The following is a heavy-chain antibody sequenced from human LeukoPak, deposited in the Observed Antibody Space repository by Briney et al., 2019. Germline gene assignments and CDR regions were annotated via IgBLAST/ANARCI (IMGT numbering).Heavy chain of an antibody. CDR3: ARDPISSGYYFTYNWFDP. Sequence: GASVKVSCKASGYTFTGYYVHWVRQAPGQGLEWMGWINPNSGGTNYAQKFQGRVTMTRDTSISTAYMELSRLRSDDTAVYYCARDPISSGYYFTYNWFDPWGQGTLVTVSS. CDR2: INPNSGGT. CDR1: GYTFTGYY. J-gene: IGHJ5*02. D-gene: IGHD3-22*01. V-gene: IGHV1-2*02.